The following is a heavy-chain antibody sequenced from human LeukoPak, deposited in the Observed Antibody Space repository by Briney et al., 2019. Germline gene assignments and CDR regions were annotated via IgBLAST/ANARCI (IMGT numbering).Heavy chain of an antibody. D-gene: IGHD3-22*01. Sequence: PGGSLRLSCAASGFTFSSYSMNWVRQAPGKGLEWVSTISGSGGSTYYADSVKGRFTISRDNSKNTLYLQMNSLRAEDTAVYYCAKVAVGAIVSIYYDSSGYDYWGQGTLVTVSS. V-gene: IGHV3-23*01. CDR1: GFTFSSYS. CDR3: AKVAVGAIVSIYYDSSGYDY. J-gene: IGHJ4*02. CDR2: ISGSGGST.